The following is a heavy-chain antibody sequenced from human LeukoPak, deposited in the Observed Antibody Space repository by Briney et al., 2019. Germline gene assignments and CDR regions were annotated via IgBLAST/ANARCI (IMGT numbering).Heavy chain of an antibody. D-gene: IGHD2-21*01. CDR1: GFIVSSNY. CDR3: ARDQDCGGDCASFDY. Sequence: PGGSLRLSCAASGFIVSSNYMTWVRQAPGEGLEWVSVIHNDGSTYYTDSVKGRFTISRDNAKNSLYLQMNSLRAEDTAVYYCARDQDCGGDCASFDYWGQGTLVTVSS. J-gene: IGHJ4*02. CDR2: IHNDGST. V-gene: IGHV3-53*01.